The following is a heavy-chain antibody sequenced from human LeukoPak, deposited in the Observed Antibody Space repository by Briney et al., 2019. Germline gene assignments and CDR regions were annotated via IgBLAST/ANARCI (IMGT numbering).Heavy chain of an antibody. CDR1: GYTFTSYD. Sequence: GASVRVSCKAPGYTFTSYDINWVRQATGQGLEWMGWMNPNSGNTGYAQKFQGRVTMTRNTSISTAYMELSSLRSEDTAVYYCARGEGYSYASGYWGQGTLVTVSS. V-gene: IGHV1-8*01. D-gene: IGHD5-18*01. J-gene: IGHJ4*02. CDR3: ARGEGYSYASGY. CDR2: MNPNSGNT.